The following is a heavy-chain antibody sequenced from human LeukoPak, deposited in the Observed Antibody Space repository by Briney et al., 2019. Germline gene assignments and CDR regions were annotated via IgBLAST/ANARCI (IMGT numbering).Heavy chain of an antibody. D-gene: IGHD4-17*01. CDR3: ARETGDYDHTRFWYYYYMDV. V-gene: IGHV3-48*03. CDR2: ISSSGSTI. J-gene: IGHJ6*03. CDR1: GFTFSSYE. Sequence: GGSLRLSCAASGFTFSSYEMNWVRQAPGKGLEWVSYISSSGSTIYYADSVKGRFTISRDNAKNSLYLQMNSLRAEDTAVYYCARETGDYDHTRFWYYYYMDVWGKGTTVTVSS.